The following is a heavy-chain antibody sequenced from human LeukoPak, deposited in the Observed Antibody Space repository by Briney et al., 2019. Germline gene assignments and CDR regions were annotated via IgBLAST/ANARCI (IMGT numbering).Heavy chain of an antibody. V-gene: IGHV3-23*01. Sequence: GSLRLSCAASGFTFSSYAMSWVRQAPGKELEWVSAISGSGGSTYYADSVKGRFTISRDNSKNTLYLQMNSLRAEDTAVYYCAKDRSSVQLLYDYWGQGTLVTVSS. CDR2: ISGSGGST. CDR1: GFTFSSYA. J-gene: IGHJ4*02. CDR3: AKDRSSVQLLYDY. D-gene: IGHD2-2*02.